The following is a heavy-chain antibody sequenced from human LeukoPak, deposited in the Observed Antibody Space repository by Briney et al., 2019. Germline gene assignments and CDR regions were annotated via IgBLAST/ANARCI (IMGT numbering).Heavy chain of an antibody. J-gene: IGHJ4*02. D-gene: IGHD6-19*01. CDR1: GYTFTSYA. Sequence: GASVKVSCKASGYTFTSYAMHWVRQAPGQRLEWMGWINAGNGNTKYSQKFQGRVTITRDTSASTAYMELSSLRSEDTAVYYCARKTGKQWLGDSVSGFDYWGQGTLVTVSS. CDR2: INAGNGNT. V-gene: IGHV1-3*01. CDR3: ARKTGKQWLGDSVSGFDY.